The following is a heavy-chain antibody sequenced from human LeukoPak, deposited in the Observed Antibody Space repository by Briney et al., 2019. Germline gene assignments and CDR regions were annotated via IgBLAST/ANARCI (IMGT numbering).Heavy chain of an antibody. J-gene: IGHJ6*02. CDR3: AKGFSILTSKHYFYYHGFDV. Sequence: VGSLRLSCAASGIAFENYAMNWVRQAPGKGLEWVSLIGEDGSTTWYADSVKGRFTISRDNGKNSLYLHMNSLRPEDTALYYCAKGFSILTSKHYFYYHGFDVWGQGTPVTVSS. CDR1: GIAFENYA. D-gene: IGHD3-9*01. V-gene: IGHV3-43*02. CDR2: IGEDGSTT.